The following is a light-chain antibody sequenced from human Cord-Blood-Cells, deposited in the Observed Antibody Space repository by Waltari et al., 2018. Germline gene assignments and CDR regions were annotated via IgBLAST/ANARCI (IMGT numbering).Light chain of an antibody. CDR1: SSNIGSNT. J-gene: IGLJ3*02. V-gene: IGLV1-44*01. Sequence: QSVLTQPPSASGTPGQRVTISCSGSSSNIGSNTINWYQQLPGTAPKLRSYRNNQRPSGVPYRCSGCKSGTSASLAISGLQSEDEADYYCAAWDDSLNGPVFGGGTQLTVL. CDR3: AAWDDSLNGPV. CDR2: RNN.